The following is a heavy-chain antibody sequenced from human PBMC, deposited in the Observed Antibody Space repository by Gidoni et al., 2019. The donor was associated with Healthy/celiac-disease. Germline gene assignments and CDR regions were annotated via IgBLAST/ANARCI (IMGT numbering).Heavy chain of an antibody. CDR3: ARASSIAARPNNWFDP. CDR2: ISSSSSYI. CDR1: GFTFSSYS. D-gene: IGHD6-6*01. Sequence: EVQLVESGGGLVKPGGSLRLSCAASGFTFSSYSLNWVRQAPGKGLELVSSISSSSSYIYYADSVKGRFTISRDNAKNSLYLQMNSLRAEDTAVYYCARASSIAARPNNWFDPWGQKTLVTVSS. J-gene: IGHJ5*02. V-gene: IGHV3-21*01.